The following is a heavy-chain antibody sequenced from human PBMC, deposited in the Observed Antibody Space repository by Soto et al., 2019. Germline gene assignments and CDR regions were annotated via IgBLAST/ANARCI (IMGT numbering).Heavy chain of an antibody. CDR3: AKDTEDLTSIYHY. J-gene: IGHJ4*02. V-gene: IGHV3-21*01. CDR1: GFSSSRHS. CDR2: ISCTTSYI. Sequence: SISLPCDASGFSSSRHSMNWVRKATGNGLECVSSISCTTSYIYCSDSLKVRFTVSRDNANNSLYLDMNSRSAENTALDDCAKDTEDLTSIYHYWLPETRFIVAT.